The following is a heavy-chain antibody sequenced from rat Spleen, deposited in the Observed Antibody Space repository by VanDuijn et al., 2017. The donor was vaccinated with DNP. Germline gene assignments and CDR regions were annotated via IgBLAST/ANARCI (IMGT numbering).Heavy chain of an antibody. D-gene: IGHD1-7*01. CDR1: GYSITRNY. CDR2: ISYSGST. CDR3: ATSSYFGYDYGFAY. V-gene: IGHV3-1*01. Sequence: EVQLQESGPGLVKPSQSLSLTCSVTGYSITRNYWGWIRKFPRNKMEYIGHISYSGSTSYNPSLKSRISITRDTSKNQFFLQLNSVSTEDTATYYCATSSYFGYDYGFAYWGQGTLVTVSS. J-gene: IGHJ3*01.